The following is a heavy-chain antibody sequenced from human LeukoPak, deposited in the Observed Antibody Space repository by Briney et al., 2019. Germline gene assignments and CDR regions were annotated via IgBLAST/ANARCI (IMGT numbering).Heavy chain of an antibody. CDR3: ARSTGVRGVYFDY. V-gene: IGHV1-3*01. Sequence: GASVKVSCKASGYTFTSYAMHWVRQAPGQRLEWMGWINAGNGNTKYSQKFQGRVTITRDTSASTAYMELSSLRSEDTAVYYCARSTGVRGVYFDYWGQGTLVTVSS. CDR2: INAGNGNT. J-gene: IGHJ4*02. CDR1: GYTFTSYA. D-gene: IGHD3-10*01.